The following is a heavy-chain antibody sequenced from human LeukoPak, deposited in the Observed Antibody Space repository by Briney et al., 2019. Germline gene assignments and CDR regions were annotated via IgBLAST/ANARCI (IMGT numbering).Heavy chain of an antibody. J-gene: IGHJ3*02. CDR2: ISSRITTI. V-gene: IGHV3-48*04. CDR3: ARDYRSSSGRAFDI. Sequence: GGSLRLSCAASGFNFTSYSMNWVRQAPGKGLEWVSYISSRITTIYYADSVKGRFTISRDNAKNSLYLQMNHLRAEDTAVYYCARDYRSSSGRAFDIWGQGTMVTVSS. D-gene: IGHD6-13*01. CDR1: GFNFTSYS.